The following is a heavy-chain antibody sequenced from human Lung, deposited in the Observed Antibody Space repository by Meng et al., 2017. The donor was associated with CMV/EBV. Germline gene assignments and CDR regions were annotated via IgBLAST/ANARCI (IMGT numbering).Heavy chain of an antibody. V-gene: IGHV3-30-3*01. Sequence: GESXKISCAASGFTFSSYAMHWVRQAPGKGLEWVAVISYDGSNKYYADSVKGRFTISRDNSKNTLYLQMNSLRAEDTAVYYCARNLCSSTSCYNEEYGMDVWGQGXTVTVSS. CDR3: ARNLCSSTSCYNEEYGMDV. CDR1: GFTFSSYA. D-gene: IGHD2-2*02. J-gene: IGHJ6*02. CDR2: ISYDGSNK.